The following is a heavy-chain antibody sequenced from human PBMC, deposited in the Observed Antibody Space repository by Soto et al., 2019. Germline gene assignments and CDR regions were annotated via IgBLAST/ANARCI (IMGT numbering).Heavy chain of an antibody. CDR1: GGTFSSYA. J-gene: IGHJ4*02. CDR3: ARVRRGRYYYDSSGLFDY. D-gene: IGHD3-22*01. Sequence: ASVKVSCKASGGTFSSYAISWVRQAPGQGLEWMGGIIPIFGTANYAQKFQGRVTITAGESTSTAYMELSSLRSEDTAVYYCARVRRGRYYYDSSGLFDYWGQGTLVTVSS. V-gene: IGHV1-69*13. CDR2: IIPIFGTA.